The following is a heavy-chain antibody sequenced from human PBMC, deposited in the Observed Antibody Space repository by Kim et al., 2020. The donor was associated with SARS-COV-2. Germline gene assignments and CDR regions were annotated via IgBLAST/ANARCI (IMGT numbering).Heavy chain of an antibody. J-gene: IGHJ6*02. Sequence: YNPSLKSRVTMSVDTSKNQFSLKLSSVTAADTAVYYCARLSYDYYYGLDVWGQGTTVTVSS. V-gene: IGHV4-59*10. CDR3: ARLSYDYYYGLDV.